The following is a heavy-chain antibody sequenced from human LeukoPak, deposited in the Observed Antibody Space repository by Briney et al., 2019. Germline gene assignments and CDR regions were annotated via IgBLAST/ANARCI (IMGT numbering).Heavy chain of an antibody. V-gene: IGHV1-69*04. CDR1: GGTFSSYA. CDR3: ATEVRIVGATVDY. Sequence: SVKVSCKASGGTFSSYAISWVRQAPGQGLEWMGRIIPILGIANYAQKFQGRVTITADKSTSTAYMELGSLRSEDTAVYYCATEVRIVGATVDYWGQGTLVTVSS. J-gene: IGHJ4*02. D-gene: IGHD1-26*01. CDR2: IIPILGIA.